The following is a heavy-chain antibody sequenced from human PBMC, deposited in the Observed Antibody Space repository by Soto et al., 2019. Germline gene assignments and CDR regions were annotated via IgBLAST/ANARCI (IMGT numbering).Heavy chain of an antibody. D-gene: IGHD3-22*01. V-gene: IGHV1-18*01. CDR2: ISAYNGNT. J-gene: IGHJ5*02. CDR1: GYTFTSYG. CDR3: ARDPYYYDSSGYYRVWFDT. Sequence: ASVKVSCKASGYTFTSYGISWVRQAPGQGLEWMGWISAYNGNTNYAQKLQGRVTMTTDTSTSTAYMELRSLRSDDTAVYYCARDPYYYDSSGYYRVWFDTWGQGTLVTVSS.